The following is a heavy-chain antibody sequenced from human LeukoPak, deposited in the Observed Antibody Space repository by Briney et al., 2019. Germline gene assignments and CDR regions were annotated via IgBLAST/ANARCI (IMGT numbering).Heavy chain of an antibody. CDR3: ARVGLTRGEAFDI. J-gene: IGHJ3*02. Sequence: ASVKVSCKASGYTFTGCNMHWVRQAPGQGLEWMGWIDPNSGATNYAQKFQGRVTMTRDTSISTAYMELSRLRSDDTAMYYCARVGLTRGEAFDIWGQGIMVTVSS. D-gene: IGHD3-16*01. CDR1: GYTFTGCN. CDR2: IDPNSGAT. V-gene: IGHV1-2*02.